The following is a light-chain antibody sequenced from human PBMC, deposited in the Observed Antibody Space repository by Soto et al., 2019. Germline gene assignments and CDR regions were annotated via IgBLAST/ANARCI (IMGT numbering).Light chain of an antibody. CDR1: QSVSNW. J-gene: IGKJ1*01. V-gene: IGKV1-5*03. Sequence: DIEMTQSPSTLSASLGDRVTITCRASQSVSNWLAWYQQKPGKAPKILIYKASSLESGVPSRFSGSGSGTELTLTISSLRPDDFATYYCQHYNGYRWTFGQGTK. CDR2: KAS. CDR3: QHYNGYRWT.